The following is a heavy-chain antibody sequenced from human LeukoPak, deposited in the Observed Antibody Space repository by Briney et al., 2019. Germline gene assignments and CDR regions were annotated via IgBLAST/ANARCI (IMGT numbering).Heavy chain of an antibody. V-gene: IGHV3-30*18. CDR2: ISYDGSDK. Sequence: PGGSLRLSCAASGFTFSLYGMHWVCQAPGKGLEWVALISYDGSDKYYTDSVKGRFTISRDDSKNTLYLQMNSLRVEDTAVYYCAKGGPQQWLVAYWCQGTLVTVSS. D-gene: IGHD6-19*01. CDR3: AKGGPQQWLVAY. J-gene: IGHJ4*02. CDR1: GFTFSLYG.